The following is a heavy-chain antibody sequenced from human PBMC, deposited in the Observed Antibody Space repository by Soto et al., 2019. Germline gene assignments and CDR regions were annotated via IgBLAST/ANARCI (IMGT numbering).Heavy chain of an antibody. D-gene: IGHD2-15*01. Sequence: SETLSLTCTVSGGSISRYYWSWIRQPPGKGLEWIGYIYYSGSTNYNPSLKSRVTISVDTSKNQFSLKLSSVTAADTAVYYCERARGGYLDYWAQGTLVPGSS. CDR2: IYYSGST. CDR1: GGSISRYY. J-gene: IGHJ4*02. CDR3: ERARGGYLDY. V-gene: IGHV4-59*01.